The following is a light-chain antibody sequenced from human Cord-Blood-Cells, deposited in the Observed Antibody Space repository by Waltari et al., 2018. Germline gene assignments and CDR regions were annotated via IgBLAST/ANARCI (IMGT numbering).Light chain of an antibody. CDR3: SSYTSSSTLV. J-gene: IGLJ2*01. Sequence: QSALTQPASVSGSPGQSLTISCPGTSSDGWGSNYVPWYQQHPGKGPKLMIYEVSNRPSGVSNRFSGSKSGNTASLTLSGLQAEDEADYYCSSYTSSSTLVFGGGSKLTVL. CDR2: EVS. CDR1: SSDGWGSNY. V-gene: IGLV2-14*01.